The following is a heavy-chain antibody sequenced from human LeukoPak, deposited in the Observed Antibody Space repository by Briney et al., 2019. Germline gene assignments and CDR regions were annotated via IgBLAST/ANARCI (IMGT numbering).Heavy chain of an antibody. CDR3: ARGVLTTVNYYMDV. D-gene: IGHD4-11*01. CDR1: GGSISSHS. CDR2: IYYSGST. Sequence: SETLSLTSTVSGGSISSHSWSWIRQPPGKGLEWIGYIYYSGSTNYNPSLKSRVTISVDTSKNQFSLKLSSVTAADTAVYYCARGVLTTVNYYMDVWGKGTTVTVSS. V-gene: IGHV4-59*11. J-gene: IGHJ6*03.